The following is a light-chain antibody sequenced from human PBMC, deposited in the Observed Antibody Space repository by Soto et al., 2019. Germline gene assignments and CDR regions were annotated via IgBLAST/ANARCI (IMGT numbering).Light chain of an antibody. CDR2: EVS. J-gene: IGLJ1*01. V-gene: IGLV2-14*01. CDR3: SSYTSSNTLHYV. Sequence: QSVRSQPASVSGSPGQSITVSCTGTRSDVGGYNYVSWYQQHPGKAPKLIIYEVSNRPSGVSYRFSGSKSGNTASLTISGLQAEDEADYYCSSYTSSNTLHYVFGSGTKVTVL. CDR1: RSDVGGYNY.